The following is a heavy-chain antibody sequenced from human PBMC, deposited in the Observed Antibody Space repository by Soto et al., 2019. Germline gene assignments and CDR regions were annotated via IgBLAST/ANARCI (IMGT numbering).Heavy chain of an antibody. CDR3: ARVMIVATTPPSYYYGMDV. D-gene: IGHD5-12*01. CDR1: GGTFSSYA. Sequence: GASVKVSCKASGGTFSSYAISWVRQAPGQGLEWMGGIIPIFGTANYAQKLQGRVTITADESTSTAYMELSSLRSEDTAVYYCARVMIVATTPPSYYYGMDVWGQGTTVTVSS. J-gene: IGHJ6*02. V-gene: IGHV1-69*13. CDR2: IIPIFGTA.